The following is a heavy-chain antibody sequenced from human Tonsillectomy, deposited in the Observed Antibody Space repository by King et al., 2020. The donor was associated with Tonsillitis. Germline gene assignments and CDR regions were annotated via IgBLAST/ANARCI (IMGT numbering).Heavy chain of an antibody. J-gene: IGHJ5*02. Sequence: QLVQSGAEVKKPGASVKVSCKAYGYTFKAYYIHWVRQAPEQGLEWMGWMNPNSGGTNSAQKFQGRVTMTSDTSISTAYMELSRLRSDDTAVYHCARGGHYYDFWSGYSNWFDPWGQGTQVTVSS. D-gene: IGHD3-3*01. CDR1: GYTFKAYY. CDR3: ARGGHYYDFWSGYSNWFDP. V-gene: IGHV1-2*02. CDR2: MNPNSGGT.